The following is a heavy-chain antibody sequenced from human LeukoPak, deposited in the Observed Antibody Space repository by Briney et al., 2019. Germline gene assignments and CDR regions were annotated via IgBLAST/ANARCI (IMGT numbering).Heavy chain of an antibody. D-gene: IGHD7-27*01. J-gene: IGHJ4*02. CDR1: GFTFSSYG. V-gene: IGHV3-30*04. CDR2: TSYDGSNK. Sequence: GGSLRLSCAASGFTFSSYGMHWVRQAPGKGLEWVALTSYDGSNKDYADSVKGRFTISRDNSKNTLYLQMDSLRSEDTAVYYCAKASANWGKFFLDYWGQGTLVTVSS. CDR3: AKASANWGKFFLDY.